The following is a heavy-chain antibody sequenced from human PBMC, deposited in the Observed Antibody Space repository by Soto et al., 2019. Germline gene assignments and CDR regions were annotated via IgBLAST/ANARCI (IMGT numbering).Heavy chain of an antibody. J-gene: IGHJ6*03. CDR1: CGAISSYY. D-gene: IGHD1-26*01. Sequence: PSETLSLTCTFSCGAISSYYWSLIRQPPGKGLEWIGYIYYSGSANYNPSLKSRVTISVDTSKNQFSLKLSSVTAADTAVYYCARTTYYYYMDVWGKGTTVTVSS. CDR2: IYYSGSA. V-gene: IGHV4-59*01. CDR3: ARTTYYYYMDV.